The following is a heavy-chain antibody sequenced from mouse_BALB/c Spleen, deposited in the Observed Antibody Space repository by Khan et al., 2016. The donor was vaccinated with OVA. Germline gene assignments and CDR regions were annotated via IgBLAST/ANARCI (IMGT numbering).Heavy chain of an antibody. V-gene: IGHV1S137*01. D-gene: IGHD1-3*01. CDR3: ARGSGNSRFAY. Sequence: HVRLQQSGAELVRPGVSVKISCKGSGYTFTDYAMHWVKQSHAKSLEWIGVISTYYGDADYNQKFKGKATMTVDKSSSTAYMELARLTSEDSAIYYCARGSGNSRFAYWGQGTLVTVSA. CDR2: ISTYYGDA. CDR1: GYTFTDYA. J-gene: IGHJ3*01.